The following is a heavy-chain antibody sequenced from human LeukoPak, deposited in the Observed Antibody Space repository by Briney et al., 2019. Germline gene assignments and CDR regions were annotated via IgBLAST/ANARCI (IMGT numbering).Heavy chain of an antibody. CDR2: INHSGST. Sequence: SETLSLTCAVYGGSFSGYYWSWIRQPPGKGLVWIGEINHSGSTNYNPSLKSRVTISVDTSKNQFSLKLSSVTAADTAVYYCASGQNIYFDYWGQGTLVTVSS. D-gene: IGHD2/OR15-2a*01. J-gene: IGHJ4*02. CDR3: ASGQNIYFDY. CDR1: GGSFSGYY. V-gene: IGHV4-34*01.